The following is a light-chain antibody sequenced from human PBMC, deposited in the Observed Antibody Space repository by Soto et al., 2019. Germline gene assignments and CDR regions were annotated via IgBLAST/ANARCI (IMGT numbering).Light chain of an antibody. J-gene: IGLJ3*02. Sequence: QSVLTQPASVSGSPGQSITIACTGTNRDVGSYNLVSWYQQRPGEAPKLIISEVRNRPSGISYRFTGSKSGNTASLTISGLRAEDEADHYCSSYTTTSTLVFGGGTQLTVL. CDR3: SSYTTTSTLV. CDR2: EVR. V-gene: IGLV2-14*01. CDR1: NRDVGSYNL.